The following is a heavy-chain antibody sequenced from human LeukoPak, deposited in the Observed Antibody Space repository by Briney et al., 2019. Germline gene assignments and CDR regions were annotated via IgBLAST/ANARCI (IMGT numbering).Heavy chain of an antibody. Sequence: GGPLRLSCAASGFTFRTYWMHWVRKAPGKGLEWVSRINSDGSATNYADAVQGRFTISRDNGKSTLYLQMNRLRAEDTAVYYCARDPYCGGDCQRWGQGTLVTVSS. D-gene: IGHD2-21*02. CDR3: ARDPYCGGDCQR. V-gene: IGHV3-74*01. CDR2: INSDGSAT. CDR1: GFTFRTYW. J-gene: IGHJ4*02.